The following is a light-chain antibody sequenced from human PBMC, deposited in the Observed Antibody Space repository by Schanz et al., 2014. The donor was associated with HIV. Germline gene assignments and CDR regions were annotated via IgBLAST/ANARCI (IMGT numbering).Light chain of an antibody. CDR1: SSDIGDYNY. J-gene: IGLJ3*02. V-gene: IGLV2-14*03. CDR3: SSYTSSSTWV. CDR2: DVT. Sequence: QSALTQPASVSGSPGQSITISCTGTSSDIGDYNYVSWYQQHPGKAPKLVIYDVTRRPSGVPDRFSGSRSGNTASLTVSGLQAEDEADYYCSSYTSSSTWVFGGGTKLTVL.